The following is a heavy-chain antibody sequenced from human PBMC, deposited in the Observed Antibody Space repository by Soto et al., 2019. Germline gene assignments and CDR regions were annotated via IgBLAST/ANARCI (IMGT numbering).Heavy chain of an antibody. D-gene: IGHD5-18*01. CDR3: ARHGYSYGNYYYYGMDV. J-gene: IGHJ6*02. Sequence: PPGKGLEWIGEMSHSGGTHFNPSLKSRVTISVDTSKNQFSLKLSSVTAADTAVYYCARHGYSYGNYYYYGMDVWGQGTTVTVSS. CDR2: MSHSGGT. V-gene: IGHV4-34*01.